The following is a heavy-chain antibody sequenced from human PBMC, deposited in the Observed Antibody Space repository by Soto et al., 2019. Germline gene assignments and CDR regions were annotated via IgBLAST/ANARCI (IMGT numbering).Heavy chain of an antibody. J-gene: IGHJ6*02. Sequence: ASVKVSCKASGGTFSSYAISWVRQAPGQGLEWMGGIIPIFGTANYAQKFQGRVTITADKSTSTAYMELSSLRSEDTAVYYCAKEGGYSYGYGMDVWGQGTTVTVSS. D-gene: IGHD5-18*01. CDR3: AKEGGYSYGYGMDV. CDR2: IIPIFGTA. V-gene: IGHV1-69*06. CDR1: GGTFSSYA.